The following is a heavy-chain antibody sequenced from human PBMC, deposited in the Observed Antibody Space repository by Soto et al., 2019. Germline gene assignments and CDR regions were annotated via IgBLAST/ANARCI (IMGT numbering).Heavy chain of an antibody. J-gene: IGHJ6*02. CDR3: AKADFDWLLHYYGMDV. D-gene: IGHD3-9*01. Sequence: GGSLRLSCAASGFTFSTYAMSWVRQAPGKGLEWVSTIDNSGGITYYADSVKGRFTISRDNSKNTLYLQMNSLRAEGTAVYYCAKADFDWLLHYYGMDVWGQGTTVTVSS. CDR1: GFTFSTYA. CDR2: IDNSGGIT. V-gene: IGHV3-23*05.